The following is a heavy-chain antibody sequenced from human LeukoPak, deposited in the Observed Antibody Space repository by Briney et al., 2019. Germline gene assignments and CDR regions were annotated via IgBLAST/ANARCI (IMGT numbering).Heavy chain of an antibody. CDR3: AKGGWYKIAAAQD. CDR2: ISYDGSNK. D-gene: IGHD6-13*01. CDR1: GFTFSSYG. V-gene: IGHV3-30*18. Sequence: GGSLRLSCAASGFTFSSYGMHWVRQAPGKGLEWVAVISYDGSNKYYADSVKGRFTISRDNSKNTLYLQMNSLRAEDTAVYYCAKGGWYKIAAAQDWGQGTLVTVSS. J-gene: IGHJ4*02.